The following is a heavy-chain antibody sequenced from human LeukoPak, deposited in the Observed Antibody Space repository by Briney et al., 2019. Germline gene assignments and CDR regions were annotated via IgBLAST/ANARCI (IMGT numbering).Heavy chain of an antibody. CDR3: ATHPGIAATDY. D-gene: IGHD6-13*01. Sequence: QTGGSLRLSCAASGFTFDDYAMHWVRQAPGKGLKWVSGISWNSGSIGYADSVKGRFTISRDNAKNSLYLQMNSLRAEDTALYYCATHPGIAATDYWGQGTLVTVSS. V-gene: IGHV3-9*01. CDR1: GFTFDDYA. CDR2: ISWNSGSI. J-gene: IGHJ4*02.